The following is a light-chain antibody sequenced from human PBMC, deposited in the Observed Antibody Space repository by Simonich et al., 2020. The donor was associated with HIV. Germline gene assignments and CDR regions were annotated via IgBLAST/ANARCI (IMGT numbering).Light chain of an antibody. Sequence: EIVMTQSPVTLSVSPGEKATLSCRASQSVSSTLAWYHQKPGQAPRLLIYVASRATGIPARFSGSGSGTEFTLTITSMQSEDFAVYYCQQYNNWPWTFGQGTKVEIK. CDR1: QSVSST. CDR2: VA. V-gene: IGKV3-15*01. CDR3: QQYNNWPWT. J-gene: IGKJ1*01.